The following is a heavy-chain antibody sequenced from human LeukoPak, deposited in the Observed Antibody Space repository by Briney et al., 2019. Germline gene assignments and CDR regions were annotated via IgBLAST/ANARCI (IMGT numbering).Heavy chain of an antibody. CDR2: ISGSGDST. CDR1: GFTFSGYA. V-gene: IGHV3-23*01. Sequence: GGSLRLSCAASGFTFSGYAMSWVRQAPGKGLEWVSGISGSGDSTYYADSVKGRFTISRDNSKNTLYLQMNSLRAEDTAVYYCAKIPASYSSGWSNFDYWGQGTLVTVSS. D-gene: IGHD6-19*01. CDR3: AKIPASYSSGWSNFDY. J-gene: IGHJ4*02.